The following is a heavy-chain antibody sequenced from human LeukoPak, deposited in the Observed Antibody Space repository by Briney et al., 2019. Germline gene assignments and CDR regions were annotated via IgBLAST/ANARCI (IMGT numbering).Heavy chain of an antibody. J-gene: IGHJ4*02. D-gene: IGHD1-1*01. CDR3: ARGKTIDY. CDR2: SIGYSGKA. CDR1: GYSFTSHY. V-gene: IGHV1-18*04. Sequence: ASVKVSFKASGYSFTSHYMHWVRQAPGQGLEWIGWSIGYSGKANYAQKLQGRITMTTDTSTSTVYMELRRLRSDDTAVYYCARGKTIDYWGQGTLVTVSS.